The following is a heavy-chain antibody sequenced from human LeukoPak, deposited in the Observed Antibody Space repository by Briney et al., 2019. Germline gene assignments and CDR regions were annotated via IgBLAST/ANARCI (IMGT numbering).Heavy chain of an antibody. CDR2: ISSSSSYI. D-gene: IGHD6-19*01. CDR3: ARAGGAVAGLYYFDY. J-gene: IGHJ4*02. CDR1: GFTFSSYS. Sequence: GGSLRFSCAASGFTFSSYSMNWVRQAPGKGLEWVSSISSSSSYIYYADSVKGRFTISRDNAKNSLYLQMNSLRAEDTAVYYCARAGGAVAGLYYFDYWGQGTLVTVSS. V-gene: IGHV3-21*01.